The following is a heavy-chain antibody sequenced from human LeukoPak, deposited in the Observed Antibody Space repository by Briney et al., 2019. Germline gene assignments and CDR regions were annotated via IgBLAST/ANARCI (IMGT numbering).Heavy chain of an antibody. J-gene: IGHJ4*02. D-gene: IGHD2-2*01. CDR1: GFTFSRYG. V-gene: IGHV3-30*18. CDR3: AKDQQVGAAAYYFDS. Sequence: PGRSLRLSCAASGFTFSRYGLHRVRQAPGKGLEWVAVIANDGKDKKYADSVKGRFTISRDNSKSTLYLQMNSLRAEDTAVYYCAKDQQVGAAAYYFDSWGQGTLVTVSS. CDR2: IANDGKDK.